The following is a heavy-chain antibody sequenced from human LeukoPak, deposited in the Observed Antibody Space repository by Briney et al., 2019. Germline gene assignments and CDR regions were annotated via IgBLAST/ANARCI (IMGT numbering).Heavy chain of an antibody. CDR3: ARGPRENSSGWYAGGYYYGMDV. J-gene: IGHJ6*02. CDR2: IYYSGST. V-gene: IGHV4-59*01. CDR1: GGSISSYY. Sequence: KPSETLSLTCTVSGGSISSYYWSWIRQPPGKGLEWIGYIYYSGSTNYNPSLKSRVTISVDTSKNQFSLKLGSVTAADTAVYYCARGPRENSSGWYAGGYYYGMDVWGQGTTVTVSS. D-gene: IGHD6-19*01.